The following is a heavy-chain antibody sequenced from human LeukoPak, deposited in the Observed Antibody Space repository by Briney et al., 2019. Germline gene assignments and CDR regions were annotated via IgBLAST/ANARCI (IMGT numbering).Heavy chain of an antibody. D-gene: IGHD2/OR15-2a*01. V-gene: IGHV1-2*02. CDR3: VLAMGEYFDY. Sequence: ASVKVSCKASGYTFTDHYIHWVRQAPGQGLEWVGWTNPKTGGTKYAQRFQDRVTMSRDTSIGTAYMELRRLMSDDTAVYYCVLAMGEYFDYWGQGTLVTVSS. CDR2: TNPKTGGT. CDR1: GYTFTDHY. J-gene: IGHJ4*02.